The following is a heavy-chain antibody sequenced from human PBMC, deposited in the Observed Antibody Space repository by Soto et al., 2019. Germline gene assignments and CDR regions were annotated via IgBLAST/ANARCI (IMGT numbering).Heavy chain of an antibody. Sequence: QVQLQESGPGLVKPSETLSLTCTVSGDSISSYYWSWIRQPPGKGLEWIGYIYYRGSTNYNPSLRSRVTISLATSKNQVSLNLSAVTAADTAVYYCARGFGDYVPFDYWGQGTPVTVSS. CDR3: ARGFGDYVPFDY. V-gene: IGHV4-59*08. CDR1: GDSISSYY. D-gene: IGHD4-17*01. J-gene: IGHJ4*02. CDR2: IYYRGST.